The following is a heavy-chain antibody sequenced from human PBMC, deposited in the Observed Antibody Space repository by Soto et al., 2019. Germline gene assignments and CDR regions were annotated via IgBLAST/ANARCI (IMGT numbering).Heavy chain of an antibody. Sequence: PGGSLRLSCAASGFTFSSYAMSWVRQAPGKGLEWVSAISGSGGSTYYADSVKGRFTISRDNSKNTLYLQMNSLRAEDTAVYYCAKLTNFDWLFCSNDYWGQGTLVTVSS. CDR3: AKLTNFDWLFCSNDY. D-gene: IGHD3-9*01. V-gene: IGHV3-23*01. CDR1: GFTFSSYA. J-gene: IGHJ4*02. CDR2: ISGSGGST.